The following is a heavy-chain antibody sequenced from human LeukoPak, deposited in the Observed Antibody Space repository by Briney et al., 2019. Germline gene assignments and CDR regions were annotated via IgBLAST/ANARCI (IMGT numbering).Heavy chain of an antibody. Sequence: GGSLRLSCAASGFTFSSYDTHWVRQATGKGLEWVSAIGTAGDTYYPGSVKGRFTISRENAKNSLYLQMNSLRAGGTAVYYCARFVGSGYYYDYWGQGTLVTVSS. D-gene: IGHD3-22*01. CDR3: ARFVGSGYYYDY. CDR1: GFTFSSYD. V-gene: IGHV3-13*01. CDR2: IGTAGDT. J-gene: IGHJ4*02.